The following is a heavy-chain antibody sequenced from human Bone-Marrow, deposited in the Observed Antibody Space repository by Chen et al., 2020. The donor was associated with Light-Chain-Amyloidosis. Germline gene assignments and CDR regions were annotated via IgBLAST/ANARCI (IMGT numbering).Heavy chain of an antibody. Sequence: QVXXVQSGAEVKKPGSSVKVSCKAPVGTFSSDAISWVRQAPGQGLEWMGGLIQIYGPTNYAQKFQGGVTMTADESTNTAYMELSNLRXXXSAVYYCARVSGGDYGPHFFYSFGLDVWGLGTTVTVSS. D-gene: IGHD2-21*02. CDR3: ARVSGGDYGPHFFYSFGLDV. J-gene: IGHJ6*02. CDR2: LIQIYGPT. V-gene: IGHV1-69*01. CDR1: VGTFSSDA.